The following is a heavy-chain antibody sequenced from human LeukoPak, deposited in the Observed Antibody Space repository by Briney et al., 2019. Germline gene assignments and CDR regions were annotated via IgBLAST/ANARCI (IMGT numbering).Heavy chain of an antibody. J-gene: IGHJ4*02. CDR2: ISSGGGNI. Sequence: GGSLRLSCAASGFTFNSYEMNCVRQAPGKGLEWVSYISSGGGNIYYADSVKARFTISRDNAKNSLYLQMNSLRAEDTAVYYCARGSWYYDSSGYYGALDYWGQGTLVTVSS. V-gene: IGHV3-48*03. CDR1: GFTFNSYE. CDR3: ARGSWYYDSSGYYGALDY. D-gene: IGHD3-22*01.